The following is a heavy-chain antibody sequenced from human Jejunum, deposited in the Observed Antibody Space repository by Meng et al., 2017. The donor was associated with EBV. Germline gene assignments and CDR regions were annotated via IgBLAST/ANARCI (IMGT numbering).Heavy chain of an antibody. D-gene: IGHD4-17*01. CDR1: GFTVSSDY. V-gene: IGHV3-53*01. Sequence: EVQWVELGGGLIQPGGSLRLSCAASGFTVSSDYMSWVRQAPGKGLEWVSVISTGGSIFYADSVKGRFTISRDNSKNTLYLQRNSLGAEDTAVYYCARHRDVDYHLHYWGQGSLVTVSS. CDR3: ARHRDVDYHLHY. J-gene: IGHJ4*02. CDR2: ISTGGSI.